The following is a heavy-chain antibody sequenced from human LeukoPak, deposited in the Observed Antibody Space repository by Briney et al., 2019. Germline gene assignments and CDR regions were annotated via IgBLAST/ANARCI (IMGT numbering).Heavy chain of an antibody. J-gene: IGHJ6*03. V-gene: IGHV3-21*01. CDR2: ISSSSSYI. D-gene: IGHD6-6*01. Sequence: PGGSLRLSCAASGFTFSSYSMNWVRQAPGKGLEWVSSISSSSSYIYYADSVKGRFTISRDNAKNSLYLQMNSLRAEDTAVYYCAREVEYSSSRAYMDVWGKGTTVTVSS. CDR3: AREVEYSSSRAYMDV. CDR1: GFTFSSYS.